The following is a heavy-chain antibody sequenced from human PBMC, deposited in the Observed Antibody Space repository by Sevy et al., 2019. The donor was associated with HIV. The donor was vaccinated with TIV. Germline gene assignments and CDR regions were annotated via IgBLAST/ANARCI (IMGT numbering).Heavy chain of an antibody. CDR2: IWYDGSNT. V-gene: IGHV3-33*01. Sequence: GESLKISCAASGFIFSYYGMHWVRQAPGKGLEWVAVIWYDGSNTIDADSVKGRFTISRDNSKNILYLQMNSLRDEDTAVYYCARDPHEIMLSGSYYLYWGQGTRVTVSS. CDR1: GFIFSYYG. CDR3: ARDPHEIMLSGSYYLY. D-gene: IGHD1-26*01. J-gene: IGHJ4*02.